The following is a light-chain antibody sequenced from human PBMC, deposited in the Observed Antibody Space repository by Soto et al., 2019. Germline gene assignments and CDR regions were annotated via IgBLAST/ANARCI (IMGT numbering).Light chain of an antibody. CDR2: DVA. Sequence: QSALTQPASVSGSPGQSITISCTGTSSDVGGYDYVSWYQQNPGKAPKLMIFDVANRPSGVSNRFSGSKSDNTASLTISGLQAEDEADYYCSSYSSSSTQVFGTGTQLTVL. CDR3: SSYSSSSTQV. CDR1: SSDVGGYDY. J-gene: IGLJ1*01. V-gene: IGLV2-14*03.